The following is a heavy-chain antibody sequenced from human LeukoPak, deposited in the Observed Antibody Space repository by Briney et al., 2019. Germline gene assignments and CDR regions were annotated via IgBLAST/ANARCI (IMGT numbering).Heavy chain of an antibody. CDR3: AKEDLAELGGGCAGGCYWARPFHF. Sequence: GGSLRLSCAASGFTLTNSAMSWVRQAPGKGLEWVSAISGSGVTTFYADSVKGRFTLSRDTSKNTLYLQMNSLGSEDSALYYCAKEDLAELGGGCAGGCYWARPFHFWGQGTLVTVSS. J-gene: IGHJ4*02. D-gene: IGHD2-21*02. V-gene: IGHV3-23*01. CDR1: GFTLTNSA. CDR2: ISGSGVTT.